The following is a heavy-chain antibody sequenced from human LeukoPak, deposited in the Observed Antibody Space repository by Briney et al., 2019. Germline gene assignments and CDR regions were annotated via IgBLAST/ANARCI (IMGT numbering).Heavy chain of an antibody. V-gene: IGHV1-8*01. J-gene: IGHJ4*02. D-gene: IGHD1-26*01. CDR3: VTGVPWD. CDR1: GNTFTTYD. Sequence: ASVKVSCKASGNTFTTYDFNWVRQAPGQGFEWVGWMNPKTGRTGFAQKFRGRFTMTRNISINTAYLEVTNLRFEDTALYYCVTGVPWDWGQGSLITVSS. CDR2: MNPKTGRT.